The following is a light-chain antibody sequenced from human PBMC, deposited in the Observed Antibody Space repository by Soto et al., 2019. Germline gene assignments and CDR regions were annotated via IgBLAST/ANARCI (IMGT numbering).Light chain of an antibody. V-gene: IGLV1-40*01. CDR1: SSNIGAGYD. CDR2: GNS. Sequence: QSVLTQPASVSGAPGQRVTISCTGSSSNIGAGYDVHWYQQLPGTAPKLLIYGNSNRPSGVPDRFSGSKSGTSASLAITGLQAEDEADYYCQSYDSSLSGVFGTGTNVTVL. CDR3: QSYDSSLSGV. J-gene: IGLJ1*01.